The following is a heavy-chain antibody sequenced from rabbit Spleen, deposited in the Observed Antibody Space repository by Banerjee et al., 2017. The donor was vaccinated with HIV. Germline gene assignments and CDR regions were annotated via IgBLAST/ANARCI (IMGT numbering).Heavy chain of an antibody. CDR1: GFSFSNKAA. Sequence: QEQLVESGGGLVKPEGSLTLTCTASGFSFSNKAAMCWVRQALGKGLEWIGCIATITGKTFYATWAKGRFTISRASSTTVFLQVTRLTVADTATYFCARDLPEIVGWNFGWWGPGTLVTVS. J-gene: IGHJ4*01. CDR2: IATITGKT. D-gene: IGHD4-1*01. V-gene: IGHV1S45*01. CDR3: ARDLPEIVGWNFGW.